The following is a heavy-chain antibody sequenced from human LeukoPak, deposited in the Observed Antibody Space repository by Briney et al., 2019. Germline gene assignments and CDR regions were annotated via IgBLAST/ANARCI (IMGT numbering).Heavy chain of an antibody. CDR1: GFTFSNYW. J-gene: IGHJ4*02. CDR3: ARDLGYCSGSTCYVGYFDY. D-gene: IGHD2-15*01. Sequence: GGSLRLSCESSGFTFSNYWMGWVRQAPGKGLQWVANIKTDGSEKYYVDSVKGRFTISRDNAKNSLYLQMNSLRAEDTAVYYCARDLGYCSGSTCYVGYFDYWGQGTQVTVSS. CDR2: IKTDGSEK. V-gene: IGHV3-7*01.